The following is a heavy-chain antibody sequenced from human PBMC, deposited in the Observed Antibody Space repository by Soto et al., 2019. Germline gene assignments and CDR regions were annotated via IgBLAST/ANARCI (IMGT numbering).Heavy chain of an antibody. V-gene: IGHV3-30*18. J-gene: IGHJ4*02. Sequence: GSLRLSCEASGFTFSSYGMHWVRQAPGKGLEWVALISSDGSNKYYADSVKGRFTISRDNSKNTLYLQMNSLRVEDTAVYYCAKFLTYYYDSSGYEGYFDYWGQGTLVTVSS. CDR3: AKFLTYYYDSSGYEGYFDY. CDR1: GFTFSSYG. D-gene: IGHD3-22*01. CDR2: ISSDGSNK.